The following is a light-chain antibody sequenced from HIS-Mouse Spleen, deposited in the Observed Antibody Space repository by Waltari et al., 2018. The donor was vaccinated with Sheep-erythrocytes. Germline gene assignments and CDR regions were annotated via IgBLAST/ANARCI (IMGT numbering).Light chain of an antibody. Sequence: QSALTQPRSVSGSPGQSVTISCTGTSSDVGGYNYVPWYRQHPGKAPKLMSYDVSKRPSGVPDLFSGSKSGNTASLTISGLQAEDEADYYCCSYAGSYNHVFATGTKVTVL. V-gene: IGLV2-11*01. CDR2: DVS. CDR1: SSDVGGYNY. CDR3: CSYAGSYNHV. J-gene: IGLJ1*01.